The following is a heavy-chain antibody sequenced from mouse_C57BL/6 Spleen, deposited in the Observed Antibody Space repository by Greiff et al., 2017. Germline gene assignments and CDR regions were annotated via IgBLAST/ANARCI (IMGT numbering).Heavy chain of an antibody. CDR1: GFSLTSYG. V-gene: IGHV2-6-1*01. CDR2: IWSDGST. D-gene: IGHD2-4*01. J-gene: IGHJ4*01. CDR3: TRHGGLPYAMDY. Sequence: VQLQESGPGLVAPSQSLSITCTVSGFSLTSYGVHWVRQPPGKGLEWLVVIWSDGSTTYNSALKSRLSISKDNSKSQVFLKMNSLQTDDTAMYCCTRHGGLPYAMDYWGQGTSVTVSS.